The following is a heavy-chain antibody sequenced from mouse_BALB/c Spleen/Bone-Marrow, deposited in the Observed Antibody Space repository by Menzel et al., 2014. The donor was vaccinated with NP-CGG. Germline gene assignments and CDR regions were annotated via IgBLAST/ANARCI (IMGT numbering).Heavy chain of an antibody. V-gene: IGHV2-9*02. J-gene: IGHJ4*01. CDR3: ARGSGDYYAMDY. CDR1: GFSLTSYG. CDR2: IWAGGST. Sequence: VHLVESGPGLVAPSQSLSITCTVSGFSLTSYGVHWVRQPPGKGLEWLGVIWAGGSTNYNSALMSRLGISKDNSKSQVFLIMNSRQTDDAAMYYCARGSGDYYAMDYWGQGTSVTVSS.